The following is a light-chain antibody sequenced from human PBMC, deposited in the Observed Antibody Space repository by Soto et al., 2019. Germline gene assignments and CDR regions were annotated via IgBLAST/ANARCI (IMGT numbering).Light chain of an antibody. CDR1: SSDVGYYDY. CDR3: SSYTSSSTLGV. J-gene: IGLJ1*01. Sequence: LTQPASVSGSPGQSITISCTGTSSDVGYYDYVSWYQQHPGKAPKLMIYAVSSRPSGVSNRFSGSKSGNTASLTISGLQAEDEADYYCSSYTSSSTLGVFGTGTKVTVL. CDR2: AVS. V-gene: IGLV2-14*01.